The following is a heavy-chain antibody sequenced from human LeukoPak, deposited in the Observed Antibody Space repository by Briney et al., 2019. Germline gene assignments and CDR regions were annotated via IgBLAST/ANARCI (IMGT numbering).Heavy chain of an antibody. Sequence: ASVKVSCKASGYTVTSYGISWVRQAPGQGLEWMGWISAYNGKTNYAQKLQGRVTMTTDTSTSTAYMELRSLRSDDTAVYYCARDYRRNYITIFGHNWFDPWGQGTLVTVSS. D-gene: IGHD3-3*01. J-gene: IGHJ5*02. CDR3: ARDYRRNYITIFGHNWFDP. CDR2: ISAYNGKT. CDR1: GYTVTSYG. V-gene: IGHV1-18*01.